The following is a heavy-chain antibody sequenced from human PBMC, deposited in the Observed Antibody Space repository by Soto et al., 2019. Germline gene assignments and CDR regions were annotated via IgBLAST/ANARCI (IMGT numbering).Heavy chain of an antibody. D-gene: IGHD3-9*01. CDR3: AKALDDWRRPGDY. Sequence: EVQLLESGGGLVQPGGSLRLSCAASGFTFSSYAMSWVRQAPGKGLEWVSSISISDNTYYADSVKGRFTISRDKSRNTLSLQMNSLRDEDTAVYYCAKALDDWRRPGDYWGQGTLVTVS. J-gene: IGHJ4*02. CDR2: ISISDNT. CDR1: GFTFSSYA. V-gene: IGHV3-23*01.